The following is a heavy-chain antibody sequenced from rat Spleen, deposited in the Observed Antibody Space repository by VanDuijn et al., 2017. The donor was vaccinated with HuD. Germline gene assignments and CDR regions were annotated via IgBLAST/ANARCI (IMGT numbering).Heavy chain of an antibody. CDR3: ARHGGYTTEYYYLDY. CDR2: ISTGGGNT. CDR1: GFTFSDYH. J-gene: IGHJ2*01. Sequence: EVQLVESGGDLVQPGRSLKLSCAASGFTFSDYHMAWVRQAPTKGLEWVASISTGGGNTDYRDSVKGRFTISRDNAKSTLNLQMDSLRSEDTDTYYCARHGGYTTEYYYLDYWGQGVMVTVSS. V-gene: IGHV5-25*01. D-gene: IGHD1-6*01.